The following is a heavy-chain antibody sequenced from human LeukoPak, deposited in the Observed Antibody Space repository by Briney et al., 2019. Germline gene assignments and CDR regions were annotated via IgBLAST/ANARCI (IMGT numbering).Heavy chain of an antibody. CDR1: GGTFSSYA. J-gene: IGHJ4*02. D-gene: IGHD3-22*01. V-gene: IGHV1-8*02. CDR2: MNPNSGNT. Sequence: ASVKVSCKASGGTFSSYAINWVRQATGQGLEWMGWMNPNSGNTGYAQKFQGRVTMTRNTSISTAYMELSSLRSEDTAVYYCARGPYYYDSSGYYDIDYWGQGTLVTVSS. CDR3: ARGPYYYDSSGYYDIDY.